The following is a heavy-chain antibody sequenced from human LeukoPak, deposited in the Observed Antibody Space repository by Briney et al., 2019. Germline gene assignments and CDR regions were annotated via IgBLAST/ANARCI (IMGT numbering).Heavy chain of an antibody. CDR3: ARTYSKYFSSSEFDY. CDR1: GSSISSYY. CDR2: IYYSGST. D-gene: IGHD6-13*01. Sequence: PSETLSLTCTVSGSSISSYYWSWIRQPPGKGQEWIGYIYYSGSTNYNPSLKSRITIAVDRSKNQFSLKLSSVTAADTAVYYCARTYSKYFSSSEFDYWGQGTLITVSS. V-gene: IGHV4-59*08. J-gene: IGHJ4*02.